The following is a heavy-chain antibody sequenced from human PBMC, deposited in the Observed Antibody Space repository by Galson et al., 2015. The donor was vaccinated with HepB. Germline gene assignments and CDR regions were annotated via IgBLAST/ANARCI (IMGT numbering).Heavy chain of an antibody. D-gene: IGHD2-2*01. CDR2: INDGEGRT. CDR1: GFTFSSYV. V-gene: IGHV3-23*01. CDR3: ARRAYVDY. Sequence: SLRLSCAASGFTFSSYVMSWVRQAPGEGLEWISSINDGEGRTYYADSVKGRFSISRDNSKNMLFLQMNSLRVEDTAVYYCARRAYVDYWGQGTLVTVSS. J-gene: IGHJ4*02.